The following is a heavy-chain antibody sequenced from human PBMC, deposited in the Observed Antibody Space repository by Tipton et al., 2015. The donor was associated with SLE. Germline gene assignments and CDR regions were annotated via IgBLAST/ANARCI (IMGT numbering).Heavy chain of an antibody. Sequence: SLRLSCAASGFTFSSYAMHWVRQAPGKGLEWGAVISYDGSNKYYADSVKGRFTISRDNSKNTLYLQMNSLRAEDTAVYYCARDGRIAATWGCFDLWGRGTLVTVSS. D-gene: IGHD6-13*01. CDR3: ARDGRIAATWGCFDL. J-gene: IGHJ2*01. CDR2: ISYDGSNK. CDR1: GFTFSSYA. V-gene: IGHV3-30*04.